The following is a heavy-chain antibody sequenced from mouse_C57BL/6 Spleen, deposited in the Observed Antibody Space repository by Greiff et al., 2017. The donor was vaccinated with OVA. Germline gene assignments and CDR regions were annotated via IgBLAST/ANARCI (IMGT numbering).Heavy chain of an antibody. V-gene: IGHV6-3*01. CDR3: TRYYGSSYGYFDV. J-gene: IGHJ1*03. CDR2: IRLKSDNYAT. CDR1: GFTFSNYW. Sequence: EVQVVESGGGLVQPGGSMKLSCVASGFTFSNYWMNWVRQSPEKGLEWVAQIRLKSDNYATHYAESVKGRFTISRDDSKSSVYLQMNNLRAEDTGIYYCTRYYGSSYGYFDVWGTGTTVTVSS. D-gene: IGHD1-1*01.